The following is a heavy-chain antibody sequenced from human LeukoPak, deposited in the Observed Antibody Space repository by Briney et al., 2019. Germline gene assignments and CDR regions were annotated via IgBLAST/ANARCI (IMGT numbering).Heavy chain of an antibody. CDR2: IYSDGST. D-gene: IGHD2-21*02. V-gene: IGHV3-53*01. CDR1: GFTVSSNY. CDR3: ARDSKSGLMVTAILDY. J-gene: IGHJ4*02. Sequence: PGGSLRLSCAASGFTVSSNYMSWVRQAPGKGVEWVSEIYSDGSTYYAASVKGRFSISRHNSKNTVYLQMNSLRAEDTAVYYCARDSKSGLMVTAILDYWGQGTLVSVSS.